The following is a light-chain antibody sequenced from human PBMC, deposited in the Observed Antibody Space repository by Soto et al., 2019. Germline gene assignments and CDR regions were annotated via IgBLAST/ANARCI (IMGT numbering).Light chain of an antibody. J-gene: IGKJ2*01. CDR2: GAS. CDR3: QQYGSSPET. V-gene: IGKV3-20*01. CDR1: QSVSSSY. Sequence: EIVLTQSPGTLSLSPGERATLSCRASQSVSSSYLAWYQQKPCQVPRLLIYGASSRATGIPDRFSGSGSGTDFTLTISRLEPEYFAVYYCQQYGSSPETFVQGSKLEIK.